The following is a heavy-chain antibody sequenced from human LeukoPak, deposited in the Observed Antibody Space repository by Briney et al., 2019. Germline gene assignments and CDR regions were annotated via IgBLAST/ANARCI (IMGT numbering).Heavy chain of an antibody. CDR1: GFTFSSYS. J-gene: IGHJ4*02. Sequence: GGSLRLSCAASGFTFSSYSMNWVRQAPGKGLEWVSSISSSSSYIYYADSVKGRFTISRDNAKNSLYLQMNSLRAEDTAVYYCARGPLAAAGIGDYWRQGTLVTVSS. CDR2: ISSSSSYI. CDR3: ARGPLAAAGIGDY. D-gene: IGHD6-13*01. V-gene: IGHV3-21*01.